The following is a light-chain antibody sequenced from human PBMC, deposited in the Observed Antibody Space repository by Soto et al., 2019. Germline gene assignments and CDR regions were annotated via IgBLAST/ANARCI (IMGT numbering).Light chain of an antibody. V-gene: IGKV3-11*01. CDR2: DAS. J-gene: IGKJ5*01. CDR1: QSVSTS. CDR3: QQRSNWPA. Sequence: EIVLTQSPGTLSLSPGDRTTLSCRASQSVSTSLAWYHHKPGEAPRLLISDASIRAAGIPDRFSGSGSGTDFTLTISSLEPEDFAVYYCQQRSNWPAFGQGTRLEIK.